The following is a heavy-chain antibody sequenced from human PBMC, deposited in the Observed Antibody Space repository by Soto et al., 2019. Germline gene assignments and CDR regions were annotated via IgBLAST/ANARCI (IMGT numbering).Heavy chain of an antibody. V-gene: IGHV1-3*01. CDR2: INAGNGNT. J-gene: IGHJ1*01. Sequence: GSVKVSCKASGYNLGAYSTYWVRQAPGQRLEWMGWINAGNGNTKYSQKFQGRVTITRDTSASTAYMELSSLRSEDTAVYYCARGIAAAGEGYFQHWGQGTLVTVSS. D-gene: IGHD6-13*01. CDR1: GYNLGAYS. CDR3: ARGIAAAGEGYFQH.